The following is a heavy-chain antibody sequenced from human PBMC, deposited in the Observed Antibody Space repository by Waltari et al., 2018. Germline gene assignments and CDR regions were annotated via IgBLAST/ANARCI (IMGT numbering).Heavy chain of an antibody. J-gene: IGHJ4*02. CDR1: GYSISSGYY. D-gene: IGHD5-18*01. CDR2: IYHSGST. Sequence: QVQLQESGPGLVKPSETLSLTCAVSGYSISSGYYWGWIRQPPGKGLEWIGSIYHSGSTYYNPSLKSRVTISVDTSKNQFSLKLSSVTAADTAVYYCARGQGYSDYFDYWGQGTLVTVSS. V-gene: IGHV4-38-2*01. CDR3: ARGQGYSDYFDY.